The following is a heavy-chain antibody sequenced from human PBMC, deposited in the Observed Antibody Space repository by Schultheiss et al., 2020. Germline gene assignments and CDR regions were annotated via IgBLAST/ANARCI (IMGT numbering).Heavy chain of an antibody. V-gene: IGHV4-39*07. D-gene: IGHD3-22*01. J-gene: IGHJ3*02. CDR1: GGSISSSSYY. Sequence: SETLSLTCTVSGGSISSSSYYWGWIRQPPGKGLEWIGSIYYSGSTYYNPSLKSRVTISVDTSKNQFSLKLSSVTAADTAVYYCAADLHYYDSSGYYSDAFDIWGQGTMVTVSS. CDR2: IYYSGST. CDR3: AADLHYYDSSGYYSDAFDI.